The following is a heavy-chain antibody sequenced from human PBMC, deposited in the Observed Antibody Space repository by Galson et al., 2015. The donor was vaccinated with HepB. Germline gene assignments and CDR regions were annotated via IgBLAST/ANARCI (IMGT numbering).Heavy chain of an antibody. Sequence: SLRLSCAASGFTFSSYSMNWVRQAPGKGLEWVSYISSSSSTIYYADSVKGRFNISRDNAKNSLCLQMNSLRDEDTAVYYCARDGQGRERGRYFDWLLWIGTFDYWGQGTLVTVSS. CDR3: ARDGQGRERGRYFDWLLWIGTFDY. CDR1: GFTFSSYS. V-gene: IGHV3-48*02. D-gene: IGHD3-9*01. J-gene: IGHJ4*02. CDR2: ISSSSSTI.